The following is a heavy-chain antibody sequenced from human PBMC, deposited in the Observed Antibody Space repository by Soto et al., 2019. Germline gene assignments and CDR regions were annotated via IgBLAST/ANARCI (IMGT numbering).Heavy chain of an antibody. CDR1: GYTFTSYD. CDR3: ARGTHRDYDFWSGYYSSPKWFDP. D-gene: IGHD3-3*01. CDR2: MNPNGGNT. V-gene: IGHV1-8*01. Sequence: GASVKVSCKASGYTFTSYDINWVRQATGQGLEWMGWMNPNGGNTGYAQKFQGRVTMTRNTSISTAYMELSSLRSEDTAVYYCARGTHRDYDFWSGYYSSPKWFDPWGQGTLVTVSS. J-gene: IGHJ5*02.